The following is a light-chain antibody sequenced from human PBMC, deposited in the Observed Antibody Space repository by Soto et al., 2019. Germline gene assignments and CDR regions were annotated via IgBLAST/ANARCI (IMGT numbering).Light chain of an antibody. Sequence: QSVLTQPATVSGSPGQSITISCTGTSSDVGGYNHVSWYQHSPGKAPKLILFAVSDRPSGVSHRFSGSKSGNTASLTISGLQAEDEADYYCCSYTSLSTVVFGGGTKLTVL. CDR1: SSDVGGYNH. J-gene: IGLJ2*01. V-gene: IGLV2-14*01. CDR3: CSYTSLSTVV. CDR2: AVS.